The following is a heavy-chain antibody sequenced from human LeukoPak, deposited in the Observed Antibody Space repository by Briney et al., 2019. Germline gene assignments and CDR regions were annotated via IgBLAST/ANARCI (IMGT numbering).Heavy chain of an antibody. CDR2: INAGNGNT. J-gene: IGHJ5*02. V-gene: IGHV1-3*01. CDR1: GYTFTSYA. CDR3: ARDDGYCSTTSCLDWFDP. Sequence: ASVNVSCKASGYTFTSYAMHWVRQAPGQRLEWMGWINAGNGNTKYSQKFQGRVTITRDTSASTAYMELSSLRSEDTAVYYCARDDGYCSTTSCLDWFDPWGQGTLVTVSS. D-gene: IGHD2-2*03.